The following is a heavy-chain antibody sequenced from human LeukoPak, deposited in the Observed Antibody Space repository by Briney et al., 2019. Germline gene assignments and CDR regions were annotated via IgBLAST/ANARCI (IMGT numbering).Heavy chain of an antibody. D-gene: IGHD6-13*01. Sequence: GGSLRLSCVASGFTFSDYWMSWVRQAPGKGLEWVANIKQDGSQTQYVDSVKGRFTISRDNAKNSLYLQMSSLRAEDTAVYYCARHFSRAKTSPFSSIAAAGPRGPKAFDIWGQGTMVTVSS. CDR1: GFTFSDYW. CDR2: IKQDGSQT. V-gene: IGHV3-7*01. J-gene: IGHJ3*02. CDR3: ARHFSRAKTSPFSSIAAAGPRGPKAFDI.